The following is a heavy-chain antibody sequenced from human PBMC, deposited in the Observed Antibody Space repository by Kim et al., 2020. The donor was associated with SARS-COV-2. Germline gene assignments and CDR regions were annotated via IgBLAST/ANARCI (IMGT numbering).Heavy chain of an antibody. D-gene: IGHD3-9*01. CDR2: ST. Sequence: STNYTPSLKSRVTISVDTSKNQFSLKLSSVTAADTAVYYCARYEARGLTLWGQGTLVTVSS. J-gene: IGHJ4*02. CDR3: ARYEARGLTL. V-gene: IGHV4-34*01.